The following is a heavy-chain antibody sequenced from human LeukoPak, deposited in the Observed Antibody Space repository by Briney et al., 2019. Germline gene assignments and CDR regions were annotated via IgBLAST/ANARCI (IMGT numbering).Heavy chain of an antibody. J-gene: IGHJ6*03. CDR2: IYAGGSDT. CDR3: ARLRSPPHYYMDV. V-gene: IGHV5-51*01. CDR1: GSHFIKYW. Sequence: GGSLEISCQGSGSHFIKYWSAGGGQLPGKGLGGMGVIYAGGSDTKDNPSFQGQVTISADKSISTAYLQWSSLQASDTAMYYCARLRSPPHYYMDVWGKGTTVTISS.